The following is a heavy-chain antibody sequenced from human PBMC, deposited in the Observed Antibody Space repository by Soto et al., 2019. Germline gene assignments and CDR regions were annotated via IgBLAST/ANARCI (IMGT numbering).Heavy chain of an antibody. CDR3: ARVVVGLDEGVNWFDP. J-gene: IGHJ5*02. D-gene: IGHD2-15*01. V-gene: IGHV1-18*01. CDR1: GYTFSSYV. CDR2: ITAYNDNT. Sequence: QVQLVQSGAEVKKPGASVKVSCKASGYTFSSYVFTWVRQAPGQGLECMGWITAYNDNTNYAQSFQGRATMATDASTSTAYMELRSLRSDDTAVYYCARVVVGLDEGVNWFDPWGQGTLVTVSS.